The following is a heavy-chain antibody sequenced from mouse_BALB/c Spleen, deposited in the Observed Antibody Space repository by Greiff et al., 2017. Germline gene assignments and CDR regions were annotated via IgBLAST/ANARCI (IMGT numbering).Heavy chain of an antibody. Sequence: LVESGAELARPGASVKMSCKASGYTFTSYTMHWVKQRPGQGLEWIGYINPSSGYTNYNQKFKDKATLTADKSSSTAYMQLSSLTSEDSAVYYCARRRDYAMDYWGQGTSVTVSS. CDR2: INPSSGYT. V-gene: IGHV1-4*01. CDR1: GYTFTSYT. CDR3: ARRRDYAMDY. J-gene: IGHJ4*01.